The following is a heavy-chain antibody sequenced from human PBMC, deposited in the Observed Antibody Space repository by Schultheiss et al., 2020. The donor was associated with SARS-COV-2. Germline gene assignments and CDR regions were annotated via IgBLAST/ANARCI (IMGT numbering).Heavy chain of an antibody. Sequence: SQTLSLTCAVYGGSFSGYYWSGIRQPPGKGLEWIGEINHSGSTNYNPSLKSRVTISVDTSKNQFSLKLSSVTAADTAVYYCALSSYYYDSSGYAFDYWGQGTLVTVSS. D-gene: IGHD3-22*01. CDR3: ALSSYYYDSSGYAFDY. V-gene: IGHV4-34*01. J-gene: IGHJ4*02. CDR2: INHSGST. CDR1: GGSFSGYY.